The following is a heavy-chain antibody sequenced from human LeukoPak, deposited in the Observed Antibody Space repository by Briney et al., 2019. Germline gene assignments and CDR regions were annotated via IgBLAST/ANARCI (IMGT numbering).Heavy chain of an antibody. D-gene: IGHD3-3*01. J-gene: IGHJ5*02. CDR1: GYSISSGYY. Sequence: SETLSLTCGVSGYSISSGYYWGWIRQPPGKGLEWIGSIYHSGSTYYNPSLKSRVTISVDTSKNQCSLKLSSVTAADTAVYYCARHPYDFWSGLSLNLNWFDPWGQGTLVTVSS. CDR3: ARHPYDFWSGLSLNLNWFDP. CDR2: IYHSGST. V-gene: IGHV4-38-2*01.